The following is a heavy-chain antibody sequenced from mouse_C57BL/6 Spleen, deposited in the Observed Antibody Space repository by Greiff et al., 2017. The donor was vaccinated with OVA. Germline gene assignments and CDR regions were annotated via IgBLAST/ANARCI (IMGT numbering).Heavy chain of an antibody. V-gene: IGHV1-76*01. D-gene: IGHD1-1*01. CDR3: AGDYVSSFLWFAY. Sequence: VQLLESGAELVRPGASVKLSCKASGYTFTDYYINWVKQRPGQGLEWIARIYPGSGNTYYNEKFKGKATLTAEKSSSTAYMQLSSLTSEDSAVFYGAGDYVSSFLWFAYWGQGTLVTVSA. J-gene: IGHJ3*01. CDR1: GYTFTDYY. CDR2: IYPGSGNT.